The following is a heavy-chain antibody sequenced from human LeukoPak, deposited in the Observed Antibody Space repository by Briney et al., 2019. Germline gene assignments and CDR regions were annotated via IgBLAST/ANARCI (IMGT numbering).Heavy chain of an antibody. V-gene: IGHV3-69-1*02. CDR2: ISSTSTI. J-gene: IGHJ4*02. CDR3: ARGRQRWFLIYFDY. CDR1: GFTFSDYY. D-gene: IGHD3/OR15-3a*01. Sequence: PGGSLRLSCAASGFTFSDYYMNWVPQAPGKGLEWVSSISSTSTIYYADSVKGRFTISRDNAKSSLYLQMNILGAEDTAVYYCARGRQRWFLIYFDYWGQGTLVTVSS.